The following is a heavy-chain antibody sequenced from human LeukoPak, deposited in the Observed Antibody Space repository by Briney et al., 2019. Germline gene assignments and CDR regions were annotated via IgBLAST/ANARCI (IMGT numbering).Heavy chain of an antibody. CDR3: ERCGYSHGYGWGGGYYYYYMDV. D-gene: IGHD5-18*01. CDR2: INHSGST. CDR1: GGSFSGYY. V-gene: IGHV4-34*01. J-gene: IGHJ6*03. Sequence: SETLSLTCAVYGGSFSGYYLSWIRQPPGKGLEWIGEINHSGSTNYNPSLKSRVTISVDTSKNQFSLKLSSVTAEDTAVYYCERCGYSHGYGWGGGYYYYYMDVWGKGTTVTVSS.